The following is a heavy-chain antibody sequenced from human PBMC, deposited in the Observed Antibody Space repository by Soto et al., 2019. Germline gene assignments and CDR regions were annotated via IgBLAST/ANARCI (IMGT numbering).Heavy chain of an antibody. J-gene: IGHJ1*01. CDR1: GFTFSSYS. V-gene: IGHV3-21*01. CDR3: ARALLGSYDDYFHH. D-gene: IGHD1-26*01. CDR2: ISRSSSHI. Sequence: EVHLVESGGGLVKPGGSLRLSCAASGFTFSSYSMDWVRQAPGKGLEWVSSISRSSSHIFYADSFKGRFTISRDDARNALYLQMNSLRAEDTAVYYCARALLGSYDDYFHHWGQGTLVTVSS.